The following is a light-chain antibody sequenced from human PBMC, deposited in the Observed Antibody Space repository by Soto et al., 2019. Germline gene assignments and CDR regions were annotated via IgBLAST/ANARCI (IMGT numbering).Light chain of an antibody. CDR1: QGIGDT. CDR3: QQYKNWPPIT. Sequence: EIVMTQSPATLSVSPGEGATLSCRASQGIGDTLAWYQQKPGQTPRLLIYDTSIRATGVPARFSGSRSGAEFTLTISSLQSEDFAVYYCQQYKNWPPITFGQGTRLEIK. CDR2: DTS. V-gene: IGKV3-15*01. J-gene: IGKJ5*01.